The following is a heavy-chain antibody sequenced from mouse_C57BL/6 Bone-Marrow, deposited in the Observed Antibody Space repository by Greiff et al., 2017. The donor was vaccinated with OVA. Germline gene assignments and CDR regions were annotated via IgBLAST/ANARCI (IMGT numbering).Heavy chain of an antibody. CDR3: ARDPFTTVVATGWYFDV. Sequence: EVNLVESEGGLVQPGSSMKLSCTASGFTFSDYYMAWVRQVPEKGLEWVANINYDGSSTYYLDSLKSRFIISRDNAKNILYLQMSSLKSEDTATYYCARDPFTTVVATGWYFDVWGTGTTVTVSS. V-gene: IGHV5-16*01. CDR1: GFTFSDYY. D-gene: IGHD1-1*01. J-gene: IGHJ1*03. CDR2: INYDGSST.